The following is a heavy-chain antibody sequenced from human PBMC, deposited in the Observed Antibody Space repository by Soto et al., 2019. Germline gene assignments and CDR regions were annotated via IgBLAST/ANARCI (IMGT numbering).Heavy chain of an antibody. V-gene: IGHV1-2*02. CDR3: ARGPETAMDYYYYGMDV. CDR1: GYTFTGYY. D-gene: IGHD5-18*01. J-gene: IGHJ6*02. Sequence: ASVKVSCKASGYTFTGYYMHWVRQAPGQGLEWMGWINPNSGGTNYAQKFQGRVTMTRDTSISTAHMERSRLRSDDTAVYYCARGPETAMDYYYYGMDVWGQGTTVTVSS. CDR2: INPNSGGT.